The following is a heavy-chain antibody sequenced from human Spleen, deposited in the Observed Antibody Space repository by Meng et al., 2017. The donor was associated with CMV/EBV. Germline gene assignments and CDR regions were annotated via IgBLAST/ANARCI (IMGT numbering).Heavy chain of an antibody. CDR3: ARDRGGGNNAYYYGMDV. CDR2: INHSGST. CDR1: GGSFSGYY. Sequence: SETLSLTCAVYGGSFSGYYWSWIRQPPGKGLEWIGEINHSGSTNYNPSLKSRVTVSVDTSKNQFSLRLSSVTATDSAVYYCARDRGGGNNAYYYGMDVWGQGTTVTVSS. J-gene: IGHJ6*02. D-gene: IGHD3-16*01. V-gene: IGHV4-34*01.